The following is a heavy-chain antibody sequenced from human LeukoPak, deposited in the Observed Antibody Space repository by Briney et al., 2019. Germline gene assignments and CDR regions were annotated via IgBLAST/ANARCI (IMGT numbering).Heavy chain of an antibody. Sequence: GASVKVSCKASGGTFSSYAISWVRQAPGQGLEWMGGIIPIFGTANYAQKFQGRVTITTDESTSTAYMELSSQRSEDTAVYYCARAMPMVVTLPGKYYFDYWGQGTLVTVSS. D-gene: IGHD4-23*01. CDR1: GGTFSSYA. V-gene: IGHV1-69*05. CDR3: ARAMPMVVTLPGKYYFDY. J-gene: IGHJ4*02. CDR2: IIPIFGTA.